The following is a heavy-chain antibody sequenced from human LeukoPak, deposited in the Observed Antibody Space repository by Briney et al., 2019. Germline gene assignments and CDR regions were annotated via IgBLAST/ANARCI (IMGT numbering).Heavy chain of an antibody. CDR3: ARRAFSGSYYYFDH. V-gene: IGHV3-74*01. CDR2: VNSDGSTR. CDR1: GFTLSSYW. J-gene: IGHJ4*02. Sequence: GGSLRLSCEASGFTLSSYWMHWVRQVPGKGLVWVPRVNSDGSTRNYADAVKGRFTISRDIAKNTLYLQMNSLRAEDTAVYFCARRAFSGSYYYFDHWGQGTLVTVSS. D-gene: IGHD1-26*01.